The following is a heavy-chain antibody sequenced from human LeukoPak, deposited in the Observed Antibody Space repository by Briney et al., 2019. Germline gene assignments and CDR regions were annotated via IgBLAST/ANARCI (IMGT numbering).Heavy chain of an antibody. J-gene: IGHJ2*01. CDR3: ATGIGVRWYFDL. CDR2: FDPEDGGT. CDR1: GYTLTELS. V-gene: IGHV1-24*01. Sequence: ASVKVSCKVSGYTLTELSMHWVRQAPGKGLEWMGGFDPEDGGTIYAQKFQGRVTMTEDTSTDTAYMELSSLRSEDTAVYYCATGIGVRWYFDLWGRGTLVTVSS. D-gene: IGHD2-8*01.